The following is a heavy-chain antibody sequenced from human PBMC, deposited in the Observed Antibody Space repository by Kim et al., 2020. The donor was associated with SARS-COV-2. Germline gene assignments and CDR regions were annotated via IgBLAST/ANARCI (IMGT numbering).Heavy chain of an antibody. CDR3: ARDLRTYGGYVINWFDP. CDR1: GYTFTSYG. Sequence: ASVKVSCKASGYTFTSYGISWVRQAPGQGLEWMGWISAYNGNTNYAQKLQGRVTMTTDTSTSTAYMELRSLRSDDTAVYYCARDLRTYGGYVINWFDPWGQGTLVTVSS. V-gene: IGHV1-18*01. D-gene: IGHD5-12*01. J-gene: IGHJ5*02. CDR2: ISAYNGNT.